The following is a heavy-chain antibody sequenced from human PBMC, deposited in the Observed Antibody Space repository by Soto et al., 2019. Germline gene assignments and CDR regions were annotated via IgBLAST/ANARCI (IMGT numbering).Heavy chain of an antibody. D-gene: IGHD1-26*01. Sequence: ASVKVSCKASGYTFTSYGISWVRQAPGQGLEWMGWISAYNGNTSYAQKLQGRVTMTTDTSTSTAYMELRSLRSDDTAVYYCARDQHSGIYHRLYYSYGMDVCGQGTTGTVS. CDR3: ARDQHSGIYHRLYYSYGMDV. CDR2: ISAYNGNT. J-gene: IGHJ6*02. V-gene: IGHV1-18*01. CDR1: GYTFTSYG.